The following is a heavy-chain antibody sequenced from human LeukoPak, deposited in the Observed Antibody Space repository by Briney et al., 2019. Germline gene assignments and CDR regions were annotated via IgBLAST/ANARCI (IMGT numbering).Heavy chain of an antibody. CDR2: LTGYGGA. Sequence: GGSLRLSCEASGLSFTNYAMMWVRQAPGKGLQWISTLTGYGGAYYADSGEGRFIISRDNSKNTLYLQMNSLRAEDTAVYYCAKGVLAGSSWYIGYFQHWGQGTLVTVSS. D-gene: IGHD6-13*01. CDR3: AKGVLAGSSWYIGYFQH. CDR1: GLSFTNYA. J-gene: IGHJ1*01. V-gene: IGHV3-23*01.